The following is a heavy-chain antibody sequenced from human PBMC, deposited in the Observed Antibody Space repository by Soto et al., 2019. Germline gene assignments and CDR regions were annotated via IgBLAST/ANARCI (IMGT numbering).Heavy chain of an antibody. CDR3: ARDVSANYMDV. V-gene: IGHV4-59*01. J-gene: IGHJ6*03. CDR2: IYYSGST. CDR1: GGSISSYY. Sequence: QVQLQESGPGLVKPSETLSLTCTVSGGSISSYYWSWIRQPPGKGLEWIGYIYYSGSTNYNPSLKSRVTISVDTSKNQFSLKLSSVTAADTAVYNCARDVSANYMDVWGKGTTVTVSS.